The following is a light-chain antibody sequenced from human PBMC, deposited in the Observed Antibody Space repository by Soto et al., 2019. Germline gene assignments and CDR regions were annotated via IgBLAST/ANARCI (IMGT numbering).Light chain of an antibody. V-gene: IGKV3-15*01. Sequence: RVVAQSLVTLSVSPGERATLSCRASQSVTNSYLAWYQQKPGQAPRLLIFGASTRAAGIPARFSGSGSGTEFTLTISSLQSEDFAVYYCQQYSNWPLTFGGGTKVDIK. J-gene: IGKJ4*01. CDR3: QQYSNWPLT. CDR1: QSVTNSY. CDR2: GAS.